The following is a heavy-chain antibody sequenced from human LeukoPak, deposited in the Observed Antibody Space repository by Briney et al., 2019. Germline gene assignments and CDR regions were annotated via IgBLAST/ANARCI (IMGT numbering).Heavy chain of an antibody. D-gene: IGHD2-15*01. CDR1: GFTFSSYG. V-gene: IGHV3-30*02. J-gene: IGHJ4*02. CDR3: AKEEAGYCSGGRCYSLNY. Sequence: GGSLRLSCAAPGFTFSSYGMHWVRQAPGKGLEWVAFIRYDGSNKYYADSVKGRFTISRDNSKNTLYLQMNSLRAEDTAVYYCAKEEAGYCSGGRCYSLNYWGQGTLVTVSS. CDR2: IRYDGSNK.